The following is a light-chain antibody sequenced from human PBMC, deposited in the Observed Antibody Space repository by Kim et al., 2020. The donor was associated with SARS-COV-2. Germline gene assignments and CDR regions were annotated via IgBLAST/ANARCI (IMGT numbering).Light chain of an antibody. CDR2: GAS. Sequence: SPVVGATLSCSASQSVSSNYLAWYQQKPGQAPRLLIYGASSRATGIPDRVSGSGSGTDFTLTISRLEPEDFAVYYCQQYGSSPPTFGQGTKVEIK. V-gene: IGKV3-20*01. CDR1: QSVSSNY. CDR3: QQYGSSPPT. J-gene: IGKJ1*01.